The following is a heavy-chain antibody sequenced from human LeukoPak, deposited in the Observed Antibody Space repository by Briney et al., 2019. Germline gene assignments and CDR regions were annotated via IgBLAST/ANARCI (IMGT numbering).Heavy chain of an antibody. V-gene: IGHV4-39*01. CDR3: ANAASYSVDY. J-gene: IGHJ4*02. Sequence: SETLSPTCTVSGGSVSSSFYYWGWIRQPPGKGLEWIGSMYFSGSTHYNPSLKSRVTISVDTSKNQFSLKLTSVTAADTAVYYCANAASYSVDYWGQGTLVTVSS. D-gene: IGHD1-26*01. CDR2: MYFSGST. CDR1: GGSVSSSFYY.